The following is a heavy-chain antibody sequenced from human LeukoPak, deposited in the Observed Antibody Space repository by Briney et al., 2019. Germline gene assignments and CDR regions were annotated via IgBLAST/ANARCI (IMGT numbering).Heavy chain of an antibody. J-gene: IGHJ3*02. Sequence: ASVKVSCKASGYTFTSYGISWVRQAPGQGLEWLGWISAYNGNTNYAQKLQGRVTMTTDTSTGTAYMELRSLRSDDTAVYYCTRGLYCSGGSCYGEEAFDIWGQGTMVTVSS. V-gene: IGHV1-18*01. CDR1: GYTFTSYG. CDR3: TRGLYCSGGSCYGEEAFDI. CDR2: ISAYNGNT. D-gene: IGHD2-15*01.